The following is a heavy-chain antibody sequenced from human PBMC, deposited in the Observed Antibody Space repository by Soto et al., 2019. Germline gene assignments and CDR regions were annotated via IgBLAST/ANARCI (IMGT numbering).Heavy chain of an antibody. D-gene: IGHD2-15*01. Sequence: PSETLSLTCTVSGGSISSSSYYWGWIRQPPGKGLEWIGSIYYSGSTYYNPSLKSRVTISVDTSKNLFSLKLSSVTAADTAVYYCARHTPAISISDHWGQGTLVTVSS. J-gene: IGHJ4*02. V-gene: IGHV4-39*01. CDR1: GGSISSSSYY. CDR3: ARHTPAISISDH. CDR2: IYYSGST.